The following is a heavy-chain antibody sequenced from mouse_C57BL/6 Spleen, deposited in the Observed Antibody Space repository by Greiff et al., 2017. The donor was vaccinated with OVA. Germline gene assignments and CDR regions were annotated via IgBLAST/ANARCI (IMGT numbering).Heavy chain of an antibody. Sequence: QVQLKESDAELVKPGASVKISCKVSGYTFTDHTIHWMKQRPEQGLEWIGYIYPRDGSTKYNEKFKGKATLTADKSSSTAYMRLNSLTSEDSAVYFCAREGGLPYYYGSSYWYFDVWGTGTTVTVSS. J-gene: IGHJ1*03. CDR2: IYPRDGST. D-gene: IGHD1-1*01. V-gene: IGHV1-78*01. CDR1: GYTFTDHT. CDR3: AREGGLPYYYGSSYWYFDV.